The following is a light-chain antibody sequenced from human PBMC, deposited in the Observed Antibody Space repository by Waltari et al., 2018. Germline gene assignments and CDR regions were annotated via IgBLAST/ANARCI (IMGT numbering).Light chain of an antibody. Sequence: QSALTQPASVSGSPGQSITIPCTGTSSDVGSYNYVSWYQQHPGKAPRLLIYDVSYRPSGISDRFSGSKSGNVASLTISGLQAEDEADYYCSSFTGTSTLFGTGTEVTVL. CDR1: SSDVGSYNY. J-gene: IGLJ1*01. V-gene: IGLV2-14*03. CDR3: SSFTGTSTL. CDR2: DVS.